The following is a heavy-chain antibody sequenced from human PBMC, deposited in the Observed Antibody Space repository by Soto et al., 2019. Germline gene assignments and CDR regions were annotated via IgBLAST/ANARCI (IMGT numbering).Heavy chain of an antibody. D-gene: IGHD3-10*01. CDR2: IYSGGTT. CDR1: GLTVSSNY. J-gene: IGHJ4*02. CDR3: ASGASGNYR. V-gene: IGHV3-66*01. Sequence: EVQLVESGGGLVQPGGSLRLSCAASGLTVSSNYMTWVRQAPGKGLEWVSNIYSGGTTSYEDSWKGRFTISRDNSKNTLFLQMNGLRDDDTAVYYCASGASGNYRWGQGTLVTVSS.